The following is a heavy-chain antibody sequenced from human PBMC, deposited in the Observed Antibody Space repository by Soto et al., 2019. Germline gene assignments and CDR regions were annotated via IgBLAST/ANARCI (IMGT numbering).Heavy chain of an antibody. CDR3: ARQGSSGWFDP. V-gene: IGHV4-34*01. CDR2: INHSGSS. D-gene: IGHD3-10*01. J-gene: IGHJ5*02. CDR1: GGSFSGYI. Sequence: SETLSLTCAVSGGSFSGYIWTWIRQSPGKGLQWIGQINHSGSSYYNPSLKSRLTISLYTSSDRFSLKLSSVTAADTAVYYCARQGSSGWFDPWGQGIPVTVSS.